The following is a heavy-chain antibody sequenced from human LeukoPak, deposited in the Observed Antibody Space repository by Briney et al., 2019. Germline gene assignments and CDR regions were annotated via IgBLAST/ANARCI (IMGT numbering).Heavy chain of an antibody. Sequence: GGSLRLSCAASGFTFSSYSMNWVRQAPGKGLEWVSSISSSSSYIYYADSVKGRFTISRDNAKNSLYLQMNSLRAEDTAVYYCARDLRLSQVGATAIDALDIWGQGTMVTVSS. CDR2: ISSSSSYI. D-gene: IGHD1-26*01. CDR3: ARDLRLSQVGATAIDALDI. CDR1: GFTFSSYS. J-gene: IGHJ3*02. V-gene: IGHV3-21*01.